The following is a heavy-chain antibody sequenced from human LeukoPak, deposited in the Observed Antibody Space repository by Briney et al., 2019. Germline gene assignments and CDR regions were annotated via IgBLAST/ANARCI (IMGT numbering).Heavy chain of an antibody. Sequence: SETLSLTGTVSGGSISSIRYYWGWIRQPPGKGLEWIGSMYYSGSTYYNPSLKSRVTISVDTSKNQFSLKVSSVTAADTAVYYCARLPDSGVDFWGQGTLVTVSS. D-gene: IGHD4-17*01. CDR3: ARLPDSGVDF. CDR1: GGSISSIRYY. V-gene: IGHV4-39*01. J-gene: IGHJ4*02. CDR2: MYYSGST.